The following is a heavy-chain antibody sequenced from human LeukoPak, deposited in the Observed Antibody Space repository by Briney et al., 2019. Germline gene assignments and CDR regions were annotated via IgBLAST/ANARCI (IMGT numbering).Heavy chain of an antibody. CDR3: ARDLDYCSSASCPPNFDY. J-gene: IGHJ4*02. CDR1: GFTFDDYG. V-gene: IGHV3-20*04. D-gene: IGHD2-2*01. Sequence: GGSLRLSCAASGFTFDDYGMSWVRQAPGKGLEWVSGINWNGGSTGYADSVKGRFTISRDNAKNSLYLQMNSLRAEDTALYYCARDLDYCSSASCPPNFDYWGQGTLVTVSS. CDR2: INWNGGST.